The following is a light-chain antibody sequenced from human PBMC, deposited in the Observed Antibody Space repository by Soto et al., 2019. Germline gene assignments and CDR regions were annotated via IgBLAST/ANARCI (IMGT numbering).Light chain of an antibody. V-gene: IGKV1-39*01. J-gene: IGKJ1*01. Sequence: DIPMTPSPPSLSASVGDRVPITCRASQSISSYLNWYQQKPGKAPKLLIYAASTLQSGVPSRFSGSGSGTDFTLTISCLQSEDFATYYCQQYYSYPLTFGQGTKVDIK. CDR2: AAS. CDR1: QSISSY. CDR3: QQYYSYPLT.